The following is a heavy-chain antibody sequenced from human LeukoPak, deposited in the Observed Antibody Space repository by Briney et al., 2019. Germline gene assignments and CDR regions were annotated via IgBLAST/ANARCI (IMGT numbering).Heavy chain of an antibody. CDR1: GFTFSNAW. V-gene: IGHV3-15*01. CDR3: TTEGYCSSTCCYQYYYYYYMDV. J-gene: IGHJ6*03. D-gene: IGHD2-2*01. Sequence: GGSLRLSXAASGFTFSNAWMSWVRQAPGKGLEWVGRIKSKTDGGATDYAAPVKGRLTISRDDSKNTLYLQMNSLKTEDTAVYYCTTEGYCSSTCCYQYYYYYYMDVWGKGTTVTVSS. CDR2: IKSKTDGGAT.